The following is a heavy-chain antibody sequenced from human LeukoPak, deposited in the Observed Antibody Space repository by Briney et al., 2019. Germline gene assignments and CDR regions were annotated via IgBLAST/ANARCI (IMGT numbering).Heavy chain of an antibody. CDR2: VRSKANSYAT. D-gene: IGHD4-17*01. V-gene: IGHV3-73*01. CDR3: TRQGIDGDYGN. J-gene: IGHJ4*02. CDR1: GFTFSGSA. Sequence: PGGSPRLSCAASGFTFSGSAMHWVRQASGKGLEWLGRVRSKANSYATAYAESVKGRFTISRDDSRNTAYLQMNSLKTEDTAVYYCTRQGIDGDYGNWGQGTLVTVSS.